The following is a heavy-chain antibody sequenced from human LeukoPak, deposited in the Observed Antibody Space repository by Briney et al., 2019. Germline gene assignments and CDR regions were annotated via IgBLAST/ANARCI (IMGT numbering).Heavy chain of an antibody. J-gene: IGHJ4*02. CDR2: ISAYNGNT. CDR3: ASVRITIFGVAEIGDY. V-gene: IGHV1-18*01. Sequence: GASVKVSCKASGYTFTSYGISWVRQAPGQGLEWMGWISAYNGNTNYAQKLQGRVTMTTDTSTSTAYMELRSLRSDDTAVYYCASVRITIFGVAEIGDYWGQGTLVTVSS. D-gene: IGHD3-3*01. CDR1: GYTFTSYG.